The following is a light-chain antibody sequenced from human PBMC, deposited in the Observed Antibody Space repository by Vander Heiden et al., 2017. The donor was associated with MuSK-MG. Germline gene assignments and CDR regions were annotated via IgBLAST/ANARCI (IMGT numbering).Light chain of an antibody. Sequence: DIQMTQSPSSLSASVGDRVTITCRASHSISSYLNWYQQKPGKAPKLLIYAASSLQSGVTSGFSGSGSGTAFTLTINSLQPDDFATYYCQQGDSTPLTFGQGTLLEIK. V-gene: IGKV1-39*01. CDR1: HSISSY. CDR2: AAS. CDR3: QQGDSTPLT. J-gene: IGKJ5*01.